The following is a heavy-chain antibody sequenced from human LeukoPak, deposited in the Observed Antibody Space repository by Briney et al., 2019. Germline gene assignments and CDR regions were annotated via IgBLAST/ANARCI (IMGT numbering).Heavy chain of an antibody. Sequence: ASVKVSCKASGYTFTSYGISWVRQAPGQGLEWMGWISAYNGNTIYAQKLQGRVTMTTDTSTSTAYMELRSLRSDDTAVYYCARDLEIDYAILTGYYEPSSYYYGMDVWGQGTTVTVSS. J-gene: IGHJ6*02. D-gene: IGHD3-9*01. V-gene: IGHV1-18*01. CDR1: GYTFTSYG. CDR2: ISAYNGNT. CDR3: ARDLEIDYAILTGYYEPSSYYYGMDV.